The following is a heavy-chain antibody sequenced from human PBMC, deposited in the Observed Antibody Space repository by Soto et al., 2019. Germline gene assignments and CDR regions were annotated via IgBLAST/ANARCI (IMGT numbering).Heavy chain of an antibody. CDR1: SDSIAGENW. CDR2: VFHTGGT. V-gene: IGHV4-4*02. Sequence: QVQLQESGPGLVKPSETLSLTCTVSSDSIAGENWWSWVRQPPGLGLEWIGEVFHTGGTNYNPSLKSRVTREVAKSKNQFSLKLISATASDTAVYYCARVFSSGRGWMYYFDFWGQGTLVSVSS. J-gene: IGHJ4*02. CDR3: ARVFSSGRGWMYYFDF. D-gene: IGHD3-22*01.